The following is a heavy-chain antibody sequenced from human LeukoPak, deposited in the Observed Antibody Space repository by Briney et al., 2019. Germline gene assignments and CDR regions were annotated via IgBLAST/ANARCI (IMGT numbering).Heavy chain of an antibody. Sequence: GGSLRLSCASGFAVSGNYMTWVRQAPGKGLEWVLIIYSDDSTYYADSVKGRFTISRDISRDTVYLQMNSLRAEDTAVYYCARAFPAAAHTSFDYWGQGTLVTVSS. J-gene: IGHJ4*02. CDR2: IYSDDST. D-gene: IGHD6-13*01. CDR1: GFAVSGNY. CDR3: ARAFPAAAHTSFDY. V-gene: IGHV3-66*01.